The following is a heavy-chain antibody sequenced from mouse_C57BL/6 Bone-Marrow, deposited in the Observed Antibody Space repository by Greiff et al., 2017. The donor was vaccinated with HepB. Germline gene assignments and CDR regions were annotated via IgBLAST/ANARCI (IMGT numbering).Heavy chain of an antibody. CDR3: ARANYYGSSRFDY. J-gene: IGHJ2*01. D-gene: IGHD1-1*01. V-gene: IGHV5-4*03. CDR2: ISDGGSYT. CDR1: GFTFSSYA. Sequence: EVKVVESGGGLVKPGGSLKLSCAASGFTFSSYAMSWVRQTPEKRLEWVATISDGGSYTYYPDNVKGRFTISRDNAKNNLYLQMSHLKSEDTAMYYCARANYYGSSRFDYWGQGTTLTVSS.